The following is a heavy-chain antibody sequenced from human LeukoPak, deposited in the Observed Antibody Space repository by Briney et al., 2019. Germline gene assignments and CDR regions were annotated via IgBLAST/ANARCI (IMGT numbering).Heavy chain of an antibody. Sequence: SETLSLTCTVSGGSISSYYWSWIRQPAGKGLEWIGRFYTSGSTNYNPSLKSRVTMSVDTSKSQYSLKLSNVTAADTAVYYCAREDYGSGSYYIDVWGKGTTVTISS. CDR1: GGSISSYY. V-gene: IGHV4-4*07. J-gene: IGHJ6*03. CDR3: AREDYGSGSYYIDV. CDR2: FYTSGST. D-gene: IGHD3-10*01.